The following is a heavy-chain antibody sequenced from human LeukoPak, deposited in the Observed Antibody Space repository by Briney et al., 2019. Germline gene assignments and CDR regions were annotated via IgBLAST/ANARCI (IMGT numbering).Heavy chain of an antibody. CDR2: LSGSSGTI. D-gene: IGHD3-16*01. J-gene: IGHJ6*03. Sequence: GRFLILSWAATGVTCSTYSMDWVRQATGKGLEWVSYLSGSSGTIYYADSVKGRFTISRDNAKNSLYLQMNSLRAEDTAVYYCARRPELGVLYYMDVWGKGTTVTVSS. V-gene: IGHV3-48*01. CDR1: GVTCSTYS. CDR3: ARRPELGVLYYMDV.